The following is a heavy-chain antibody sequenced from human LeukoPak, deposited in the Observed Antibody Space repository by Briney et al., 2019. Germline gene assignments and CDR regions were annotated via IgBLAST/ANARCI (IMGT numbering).Heavy chain of an antibody. CDR3: ARGIAVAGSVDY. D-gene: IGHD6-19*01. CDR1: GGSFSGYY. Sequence: KPSETLSLTCAVYGGSFSGYYWSWIRQPPGKGLEWIGEINHSGSTNHNPSLKSRVTISVDTSKNQFSLKLSSVTAADTAVYYCARGIAVAGSVDYWGQGTLVTVSS. CDR2: INHSGST. J-gene: IGHJ4*02. V-gene: IGHV4-34*01.